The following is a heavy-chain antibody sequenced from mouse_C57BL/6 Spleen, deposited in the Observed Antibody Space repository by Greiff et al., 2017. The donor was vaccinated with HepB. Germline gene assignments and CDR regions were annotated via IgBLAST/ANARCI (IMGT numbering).Heavy chain of an antibody. V-gene: IGHV1-26*01. Sequence: EVQLQQSGPELVKPGASVKISCKASGYTFTDYYMNWVKQSHGKSLEWIGDINPNNGGTSYNQKFKGKATLTVDKSSSTAYMELRSLTSEDSAVYYCARSPPLITGYFDVWGTGTTVTVSS. J-gene: IGHJ1*03. CDR1: GYTFTDYY. CDR3: ARSPPLITGYFDV. D-gene: IGHD6-1*01. CDR2: INPNNGGT.